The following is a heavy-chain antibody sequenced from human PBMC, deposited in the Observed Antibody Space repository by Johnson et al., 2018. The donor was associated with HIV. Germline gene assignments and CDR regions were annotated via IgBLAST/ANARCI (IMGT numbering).Heavy chain of an antibody. CDR2: ISWDGGTT. J-gene: IGHJ3*02. Sequence: VQLVESGGGVVRPGGSLRLSCAASGFTFDDYGMSWVRQAPGKGLEWVSLISWDGGTTYYADSVKGRFTISRDNSKNTLYVQMNSLRAEDTAVYYCARGIQPDAFDIWGQGTMVTVSS. D-gene: IGHD2-2*01. V-gene: IGHV3-20*04. CDR3: ARGIQPDAFDI. CDR1: GFTFDDYG.